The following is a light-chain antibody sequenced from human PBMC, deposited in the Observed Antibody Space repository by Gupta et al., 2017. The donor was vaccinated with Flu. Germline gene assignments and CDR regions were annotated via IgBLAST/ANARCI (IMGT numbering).Light chain of an antibody. Sequence: QPVLTQPPSVSGTAGQRVTISCTGSSSAIGAGYDVHWYKQLPGTAPKLLIYGNLNRPSGGPDRVSGSKSGTSASLDINGLQAEEEADDYCQAYDSRRSGRYVFGTGTKVTVL. CDR3: QAYDSRRSGRYV. V-gene: IGLV1-40*01. J-gene: IGLJ1*01. CDR2: GNL. CDR1: SSAIGAGYD.